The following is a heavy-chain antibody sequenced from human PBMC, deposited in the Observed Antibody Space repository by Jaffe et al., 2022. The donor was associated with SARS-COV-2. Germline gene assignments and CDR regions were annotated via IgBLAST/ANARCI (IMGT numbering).Heavy chain of an antibody. Sequence: EVQLVESGGGLVQPGRSLRLSCAASGFTFDDYAMHWVRQAPGKGLEWVSGISWNGRSIGYADSVKGRFTSSRDNAKNSLFLQMNSLRGEDTALYYCAKDIGSGSYQQHDAFDIWGQGTMVTVSS. J-gene: IGHJ3*02. CDR2: ISWNGRSI. CDR1: GFTFDDYA. CDR3: AKDIGSGSYQQHDAFDI. V-gene: IGHV3-9*01. D-gene: IGHD1-26*01.